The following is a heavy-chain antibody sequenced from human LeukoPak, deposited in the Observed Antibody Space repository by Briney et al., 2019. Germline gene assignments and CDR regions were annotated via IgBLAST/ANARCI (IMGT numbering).Heavy chain of an antibody. D-gene: IGHD3-10*01. Sequence: GGSLRLSCAGSGFSFRRFWMTWVRQAPGRGLEWVANINGDGDGKRYADSVKDRFTISRDNARSLVFLQIHSLRDEDTALYYCARDSSPDSAATYYDALDMWGQGTMVTVSS. J-gene: IGHJ3*02. CDR2: INGDGDGK. V-gene: IGHV3-7*01. CDR3: ARDSSPDSAATYYDALDM. CDR1: GFSFRRFW.